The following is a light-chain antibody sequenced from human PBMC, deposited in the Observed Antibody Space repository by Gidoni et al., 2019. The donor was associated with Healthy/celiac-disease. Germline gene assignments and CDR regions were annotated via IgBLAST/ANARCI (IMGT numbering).Light chain of an antibody. CDR2: AAS. Sequence: DIQMNQSPSSLSASVGDRVTITCRASKSISSYLNWYQQKPRKAPKLLIYAASSLQSGVPSRFSGSGSGTDFTLTISSLQPEDFSTYYCQQSYSTPRWTFGQGTKVEIK. CDR1: KSISSY. J-gene: IGKJ1*01. CDR3: QQSYSTPRWT. V-gene: IGKV1-39*01.